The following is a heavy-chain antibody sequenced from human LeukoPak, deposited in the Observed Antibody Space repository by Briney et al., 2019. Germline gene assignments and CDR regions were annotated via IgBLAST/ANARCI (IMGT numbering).Heavy chain of an antibody. J-gene: IGHJ4*02. CDR1: GYSISSGYY. D-gene: IGHD1-26*01. CDR3: ARGKGRGSHIDY. CDR2: IYESGST. V-gene: IGHV4-38-2*02. Sequence: PSETLSLTCTVSGYSISSGYYWGWIRQPPGKGLEWIGSIYESGSTYYNPSLKSRVTISVDTSKNQFSLRMNSVTAADTAVYYCARGKGRGSHIDYWGQGTLVTVSS.